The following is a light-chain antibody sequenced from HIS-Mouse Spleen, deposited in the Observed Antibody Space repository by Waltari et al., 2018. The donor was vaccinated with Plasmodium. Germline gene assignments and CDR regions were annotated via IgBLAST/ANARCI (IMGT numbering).Light chain of an antibody. V-gene: IGLV2-23*03. CDR2: EGS. J-gene: IGLJ3*02. Sequence: QSALTQPASVSGSPGQSITISCTGTSSDVGSYNLVSWDQQHPGKAPKRMIYEGSKRPTGVSNRFSGSKSGNTASLTISGLQAEDEADYYCCSYAGSSTFVFGGGTKLTVL. CDR3: CSYAGSSTFV. CDR1: SSDVGSYNL.